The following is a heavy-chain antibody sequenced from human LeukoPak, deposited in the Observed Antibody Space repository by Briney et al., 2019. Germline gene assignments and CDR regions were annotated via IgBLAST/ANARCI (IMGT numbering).Heavy chain of an antibody. V-gene: IGHV3-30*18. D-gene: IGHD2-2*01. CDR1: GLTFSSYG. CDR3: AKTFLGYCSSTSCYGGPNWFDP. J-gene: IGHJ5*02. Sequence: GRSLRLSCAASGLTFSSYGMHWVRQAPGKGLEWVAVISYDGSNKYYADSVKGRFTISRDNSKNTLYLQMNSLRAEDTAVYYCAKTFLGYCSSTSCYGGPNWFDPWGQGTLVTISS. CDR2: ISYDGSNK.